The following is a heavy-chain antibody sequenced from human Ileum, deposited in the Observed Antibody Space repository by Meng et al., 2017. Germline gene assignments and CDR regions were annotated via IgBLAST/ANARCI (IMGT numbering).Heavy chain of an antibody. V-gene: IGHV3-33*01. CDR3: ARDSGGYNT. J-gene: IGHJ5*02. Sequence: VRLLESGGGVVQPGRSLRLSCVASGISFSTSGMHWVRQGPGKGLEWVAMIWSDGSNKYYGDSVKGRFTISRDNSKNTVDLQMNSLRAEDTAVYYCARDSGGYNTWGQGTLVTVAS. CDR1: GISFSTSG. CDR2: IWSDGSNK. D-gene: IGHD5-24*01.